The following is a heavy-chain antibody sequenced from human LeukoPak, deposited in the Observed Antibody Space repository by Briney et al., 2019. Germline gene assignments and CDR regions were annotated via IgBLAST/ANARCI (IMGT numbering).Heavy chain of an antibody. CDR3: ARDPLGCSGGSCYGFDY. CDR1: GGSISSYY. V-gene: IGHV4-59*12. CDR2: IYYSGST. D-gene: IGHD2-15*01. Sequence: SETLSLTCTVSGGSISSYYWSWIRQPPGKGLEWIGYIYYSGSTNYNPSLKSRVTISVDTSKNQFSLKLSSVTAADTAVYYCARDPLGCSGGSCYGFDYWGQGTLVTVSS. J-gene: IGHJ4*02.